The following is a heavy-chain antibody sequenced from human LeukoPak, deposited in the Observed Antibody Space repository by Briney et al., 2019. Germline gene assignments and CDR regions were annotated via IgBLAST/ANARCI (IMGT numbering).Heavy chain of an antibody. CDR1: GFTFSNYA. V-gene: IGHV3-30*04. Sequence: GGSLRLSCAASGFTFSNYAMHWVRQAPGKGLEWVAVRSYDGSNKYYADSVKGRFTISRDNSKNTLYLQMNSLRVEDTAVYYCARDPGPYGDYMDVWGKGTTVTVSS. J-gene: IGHJ6*03. CDR2: RSYDGSNK. CDR3: ARDPGPYGDYMDV. D-gene: IGHD1-1*01.